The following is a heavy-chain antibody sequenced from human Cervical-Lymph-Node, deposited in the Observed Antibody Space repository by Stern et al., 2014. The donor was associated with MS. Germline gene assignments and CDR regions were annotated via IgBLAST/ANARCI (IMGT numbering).Heavy chain of an antibody. CDR1: GYTFTSYD. D-gene: IGHD3-22*01. CDR2: MKPNSGNK. J-gene: IGHJ4*02. V-gene: IGHV1-8*01. CDR3: ARGGSAYYYDSSGYYGDDY. Sequence: QVQLVQSGAEVKKPGASVKVSCTASGYTFTSYDINWVRQATGQGLEWMGWMKPNSGNKGYAQKFQGRVTMTRNTSISTAYMERSSLRSEDTAVYYCARGGSAYYYDSSGYYGDDYWGQGTLVTVSS.